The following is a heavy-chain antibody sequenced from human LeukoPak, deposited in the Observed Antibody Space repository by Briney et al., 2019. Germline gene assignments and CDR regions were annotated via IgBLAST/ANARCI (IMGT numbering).Heavy chain of an antibody. CDR2: INSDGSST. D-gene: IGHD1-26*01. CDR3: ARSWAPGGYFDY. Sequence: QPGGSLRLSCAASGFTFSSHWMHWVRQAPGKGLVWVSRINSDGSSTSYADSVKGRFTISRDNAKNTLYLQMNSLRAEDTAVYYCARSWAPGGYFDYWGQGTLVTVSS. V-gene: IGHV3-74*01. CDR1: GFTFSSHW. J-gene: IGHJ4*02.